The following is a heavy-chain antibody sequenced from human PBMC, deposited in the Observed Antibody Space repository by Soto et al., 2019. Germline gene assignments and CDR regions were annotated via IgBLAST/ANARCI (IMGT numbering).Heavy chain of an antibody. V-gene: IGHV1-69*01. J-gene: IGHJ6*02. CDR1: GGTLSSYA. CDR3: AGTREIPYYHGMDV. D-gene: IGHD2-2*02. Sequence: QVQLVQSGAEVKKPGSSVKVSCKAPGGTLSSYAINWVRQAPGQGLEWMGGIIPIFGSANYAPKFQGRVTMCADEYKSTAYMEVSSLRSEDTAVYYCAGTREIPYYHGMDVWGQGTTVTVSS. CDR2: IIPIFGSA.